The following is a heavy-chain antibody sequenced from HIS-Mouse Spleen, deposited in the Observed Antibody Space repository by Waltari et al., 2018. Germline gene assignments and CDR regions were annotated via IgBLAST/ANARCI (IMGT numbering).Heavy chain of an antibody. CDR2: ISSSSSTI. V-gene: IGHV3-48*01. J-gene: IGHJ4*02. CDR3: ARGASGSYYLVSVSDY. Sequence: EVQLVESGGGWVQPGGSLGLSCAASGFTLGSYSMNWVRQAPGKGLEWVSYISSSSSTIYYADSVKGRFTISRDNAKNSLYLQMNSLRAEDTAVYYCARGASGSYYLVSVSDYWGQGTLVTVSS. D-gene: IGHD1-26*01. CDR1: GFTLGSYS.